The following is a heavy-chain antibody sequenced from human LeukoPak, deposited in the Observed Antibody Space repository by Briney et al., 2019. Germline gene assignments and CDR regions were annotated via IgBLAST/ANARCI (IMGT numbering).Heavy chain of an antibody. CDR2: IKSKTDGGTI. J-gene: IGHJ4*02. CDR1: GFTFRSYA. Sequence: GGSLRLSCAASGFTFRSYAMSWVRQAPGKGLEWVGRIKSKTDGGTIDYAAPLKGRFTISRDDSKNTVYLQMNSLKTEDTAVYYCTPNIGMTTVTKGFDWGQGTLVTVSS. D-gene: IGHD4-17*01. V-gene: IGHV3-15*01. CDR3: TPNIGMTTVTKGFD.